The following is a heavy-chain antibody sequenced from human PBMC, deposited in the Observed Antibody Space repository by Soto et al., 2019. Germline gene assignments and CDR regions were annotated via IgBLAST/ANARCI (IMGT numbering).Heavy chain of an antibody. CDR2: ISYSGTT. CDR3: ARDGMVRGVPFGVDV. CDR1: GDSINSGGYY. J-gene: IGHJ6*02. Sequence: QVQLQESGPGLVKPSQTLSLTCTVSGDSINSGGYYWSWIRQHPGKGLEWIGYISYSGTTHYNPALVSRVTISLDTSKNPFSLKLSSLTAADTAVYFCARDGMVRGVPFGVDVWGRGTTVTVSS. D-gene: IGHD3-10*01. V-gene: IGHV4-31*03.